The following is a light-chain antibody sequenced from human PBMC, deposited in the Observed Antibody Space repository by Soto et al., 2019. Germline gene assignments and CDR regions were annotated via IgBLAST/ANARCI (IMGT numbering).Light chain of an antibody. CDR3: QSYDSSLTSYV. J-gene: IGLJ1*01. Sequence: VLTQPPSVSGAPGQRVTISCTGSSSNIGAGYDVHWYQQLPGTAPKLLIYGNSNRPSGVPDRFSGSKSGTSASLAITGLQAEDEAEYYCQSYDSSLTSYVFGTGTKVTVL. CDR2: GNS. CDR1: SSNIGAGYD. V-gene: IGLV1-40*01.